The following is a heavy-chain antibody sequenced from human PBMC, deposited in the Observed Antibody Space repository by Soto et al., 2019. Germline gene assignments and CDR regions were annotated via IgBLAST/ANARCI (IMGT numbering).Heavy chain of an antibody. J-gene: IGHJ5*02. CDR3: ARDRKAVAGPFDP. CDR2: ISYDGSNK. V-gene: IGHV3-30-3*01. D-gene: IGHD6-19*01. CDR1: GLPFGSYV. Sequence: QVQLVESGEAVAKLGSPLGPPGEALGLPFGSYVIPGAGQVPARGREWVAVISYDGSNKYYADSVKGRFTISRDNSKNTLYLQMNSLRAEDTAVYYCARDRKAVAGPFDPWGQGTLVTVSS.